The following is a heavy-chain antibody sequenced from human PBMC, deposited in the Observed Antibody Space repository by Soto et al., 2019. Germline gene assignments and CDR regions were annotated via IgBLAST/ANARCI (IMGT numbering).Heavy chain of an antibody. J-gene: IGHJ4*02. Sequence: SETLSLTCTVSGGSISNYYWSWIRQPPGKGLEWIGYIYYSGNTNYSPSLKSRVTISVDTSKNQFSLNLSSVTAADTAVYYCARTRPRGDFDYWGQGTLVTVSS. CDR3: ARTRPRGDFDY. CDR2: IYYSGNT. CDR1: GGSISNYY. V-gene: IGHV4-59*08. D-gene: IGHD6-6*01.